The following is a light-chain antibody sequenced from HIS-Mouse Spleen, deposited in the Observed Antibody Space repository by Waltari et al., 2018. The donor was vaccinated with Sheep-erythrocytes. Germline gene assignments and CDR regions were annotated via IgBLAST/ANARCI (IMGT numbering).Light chain of an antibody. CDR3: QQANSFPIT. CDR1: QGISSW. CDR2: AAS. Sequence: DIQLTQSPSSWSASVGDRVTIPSRESQGISSWLDWYQQKPGKAPKLLIYAASSLQSGVPSRFSGSGSGTDFTLTISSLQPEDFATYYCQQANSFPITFGQGTRLEIK. J-gene: IGKJ5*01. V-gene: IGKV1-12*01.